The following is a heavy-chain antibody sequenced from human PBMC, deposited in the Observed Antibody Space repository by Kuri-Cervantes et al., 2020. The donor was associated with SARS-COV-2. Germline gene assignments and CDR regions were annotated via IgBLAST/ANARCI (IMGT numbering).Heavy chain of an antibody. V-gene: IGHV4-39*01. CDR2: IYYSGST. J-gene: IGHJ4*02. D-gene: IGHD6-19*01. CDR3: ARQALRGWYPYYFDY. CDR1: GGSISSSSYY. Sequence: SQTLSLTCAVSGGSISSSSYYWGWIRQPPGKGLEWIGSIYYSGSTYYNPSLKSRVTISVDTSKNQFSLKLSSVTAADTAVYYCARQALRGWYPYYFDYWGQGTLVTVSS.